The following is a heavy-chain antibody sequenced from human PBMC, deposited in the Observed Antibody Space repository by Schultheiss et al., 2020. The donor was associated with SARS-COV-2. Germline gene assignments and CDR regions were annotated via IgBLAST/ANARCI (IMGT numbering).Heavy chain of an antibody. CDR3: AKAFTVTWPHRFDY. CDR1: GFTFDDYA. CDR2: IRWNSGSM. D-gene: IGHD4-11*01. Sequence: GGSLRLSCAASGFTFDDYAMHWVRQAPGKGLEWVSGIRWNSGSMGYAESVKGRFTISRDTSKNTLYLQMSSLRAEDTAVYYCAKAFTVTWPHRFDYWGQGTLVTVSS. J-gene: IGHJ4*02. V-gene: IGHV3-9*01.